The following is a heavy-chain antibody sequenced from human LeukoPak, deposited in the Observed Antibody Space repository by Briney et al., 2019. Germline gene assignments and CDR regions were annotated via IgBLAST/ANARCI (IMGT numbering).Heavy chain of an antibody. D-gene: IGHD1-26*01. CDR3: ARDPTLSGSYYGVFDY. J-gene: IGHJ4*02. V-gene: IGHV1-18*01. Sequence: ASVKVSCKASGGTFSSYGISWVRQAPGQGLEWMGWISAYNGNTNYAQKLQGRVTMTTDTSTSTAYMELRSLRSDDTAVYYCARDPTLSGSYYGVFDYWGQGTLVTVSS. CDR2: ISAYNGNT. CDR1: GGTFSSYG.